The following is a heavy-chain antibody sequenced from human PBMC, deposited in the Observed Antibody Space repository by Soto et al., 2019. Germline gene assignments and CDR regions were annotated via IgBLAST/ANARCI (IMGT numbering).Heavy chain of an antibody. CDR3: ARERVMIVATIMNYFDY. J-gene: IGHJ4*02. V-gene: IGHV3-23*01. Sequence: PGGSLRLSCAASGFTFSSYAMSWVRQAPGKGLEWVSAISGSGGSTYYADSVKGRFTISRDNSKNTLYLQMNSLRAEDTAVYYCARERVMIVATIMNYFDYWGQGTLVTVSS. CDR2: ISGSGGST. D-gene: IGHD5-12*01. CDR1: GFTFSSYA.